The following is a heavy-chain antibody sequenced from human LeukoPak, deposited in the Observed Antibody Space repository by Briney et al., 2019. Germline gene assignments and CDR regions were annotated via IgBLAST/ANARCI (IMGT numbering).Heavy chain of an antibody. Sequence: GGSLRLSCAASGFTFSSYSMNWVRQAPGKGLEWVSSISSSSSYIYYADSVKGRFTISRDNAKNSLYLQMNSLRAEDTAVYYCARDGGYCSSTSCHRHFEYWGQGTLVTVSS. CDR3: ARDGGYCSSTSCHRHFEY. D-gene: IGHD2-2*01. CDR2: ISSSSSYI. V-gene: IGHV3-21*01. J-gene: IGHJ4*02. CDR1: GFTFSSYS.